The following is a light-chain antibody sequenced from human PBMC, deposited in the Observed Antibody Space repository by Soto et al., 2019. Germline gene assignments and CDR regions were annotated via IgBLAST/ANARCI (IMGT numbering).Light chain of an antibody. CDR1: SSDVGGYNY. J-gene: IGLJ1*01. Sequence: QSVLTQPRSVSGSPGQSVTISCTGTSSDVGGYNYVSWYQQHPGKAPNLMIYDVSKRPSGVPDRFSGSKSGNTASLTISGLQAEDEADYYCCSYAGSYYVFGTGTKLTVL. V-gene: IGLV2-11*01. CDR2: DVS. CDR3: CSYAGSYYV.